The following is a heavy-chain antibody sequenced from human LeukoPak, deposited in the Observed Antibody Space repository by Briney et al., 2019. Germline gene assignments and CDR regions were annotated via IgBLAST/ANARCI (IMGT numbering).Heavy chain of an antibody. V-gene: IGHV3-74*01. J-gene: IGHJ5*02. CDR3: ARVGEGELGNWFDP. D-gene: IGHD3-10*01. Sequence: PGGSLRLSCVASRFTLSSYWMNWVRQAPGKGLVWVARTNSDGSYTYYADSMQGRLTISRDKSKNTVFLQMNSPRAEDTAMYYCARVGEGELGNWFDPWGQGTLVTVSS. CDR2: TNSDGSYT. CDR1: RFTLSSYW.